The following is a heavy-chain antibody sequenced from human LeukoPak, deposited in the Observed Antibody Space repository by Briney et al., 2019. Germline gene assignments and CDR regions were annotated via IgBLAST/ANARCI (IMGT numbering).Heavy chain of an antibody. Sequence: GGSLRLSCAASGFTFSDYYMSWIRQAPGKGLEWASYISSSSSYTNYADSVKGRFTISRDNAKDSLYLQMNSLRAEDTAVYYCATQLYDILTGSWGYLDYWGQGTLVTVSS. CDR1: GFTFSDYY. V-gene: IGHV3-11*06. D-gene: IGHD3-9*01. J-gene: IGHJ4*02. CDR3: ATQLYDILTGSWGYLDY. CDR2: ISSSSSYT.